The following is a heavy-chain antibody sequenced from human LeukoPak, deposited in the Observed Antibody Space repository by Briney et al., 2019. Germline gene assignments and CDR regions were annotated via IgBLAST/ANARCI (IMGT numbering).Heavy chain of an antibody. J-gene: IGHJ4*02. V-gene: IGHV3-53*05. CDR1: GFTVSANY. D-gene: IGHD5-12*01. CDR3: AKGGRWLLGSLYFDY. CDR2: IYMNGVT. Sequence: PGRSLRLSCAASGFTVSANYMSWVRQAPAKGLEWVSVIYMNGVTYHADSVKGRFTISRDDSRNTVYLQMNSLRADDTAVYYCAKGGRWLLGSLYFDYWGQGALVTVSS.